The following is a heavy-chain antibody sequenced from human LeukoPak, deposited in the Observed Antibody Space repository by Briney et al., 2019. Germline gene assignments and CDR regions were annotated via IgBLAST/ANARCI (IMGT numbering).Heavy chain of an antibody. D-gene: IGHD2-15*01. CDR2: ISSGGSIF. CDR3: AREEAYCSGTSCFRFFDY. Sequence: GGSLRLSCAASGFTFSSYEINWVRQAPGKGLEWISYISSGGSIFYNADSVMDRFTISRDNAKNSLYLQMNSLRAEDTAVYYCAREEAYCSGTSCFRFFDYWGQGTLVSVSS. J-gene: IGHJ4*02. V-gene: IGHV3-48*03. CDR1: GFTFSSYE.